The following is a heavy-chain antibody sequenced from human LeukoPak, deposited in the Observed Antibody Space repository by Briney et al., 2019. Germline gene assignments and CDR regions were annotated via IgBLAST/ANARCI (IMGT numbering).Heavy chain of an antibody. Sequence: PSETLSLTCAVYGGSFSGYYWSWIRQPPGKGLEWIGEINHSGSTNYNPSLKSRVTISVDTSKNQFSLKLSSVTAADTAVYYCARDSSSFPYYYYYMDVWGKGTTVTVSS. V-gene: IGHV4-34*01. J-gene: IGHJ6*03. CDR3: ARDSSSFPYYYYYMDV. CDR1: GGSFSGYY. CDR2: INHSGST. D-gene: IGHD6-6*01.